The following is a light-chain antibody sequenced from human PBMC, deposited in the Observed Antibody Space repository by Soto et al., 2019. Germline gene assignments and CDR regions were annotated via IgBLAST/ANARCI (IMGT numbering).Light chain of an antibody. Sequence: EIVMTQSPVTLSVSPGERATLSCRASQSISNNLAWYQQKPGQAPRLLIYGASTRATDIPARFSGSGSGTEFTLTISSLQSEYFAVYYCQQYSSWPPITFGQGTKLEIK. CDR2: GAS. CDR1: QSISNN. V-gene: IGKV3-15*01. J-gene: IGKJ2*01. CDR3: QQYSSWPPIT.